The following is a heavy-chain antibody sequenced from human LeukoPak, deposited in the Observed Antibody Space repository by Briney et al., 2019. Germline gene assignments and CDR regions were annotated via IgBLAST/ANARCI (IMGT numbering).Heavy chain of an antibody. J-gene: IGHJ6*03. CDR2: INPNSGGT. CDR3: AVSPNCGGDCYFNYYYMDV. V-gene: IGHV1-2*02. D-gene: IGHD2-21*01. CDR1: GYTFTGYY. Sequence: ASVKVSCKASGYTFTGYYMHWVRQAPGQGLEWMGWINPNSGGTNYAQKFQGRVTMTRDTSISTAYMELSRLRSDDTAVYYCAVSPNCGGDCYFNYYYMDVWGKGTTVTVSS.